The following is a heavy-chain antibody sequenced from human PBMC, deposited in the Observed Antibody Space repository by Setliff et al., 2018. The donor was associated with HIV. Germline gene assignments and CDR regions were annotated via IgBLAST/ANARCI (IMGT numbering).Heavy chain of an antibody. CDR3: ARDPAFRRYYDILTGYSPSWVDP. CDR2: ISAYNGNT. D-gene: IGHD3-9*01. V-gene: IGHV1-18*01. J-gene: IGHJ5*02. Sequence: ASVKVSCKASGYTFTNYGINWVRQAPGQGLEWMGWISAYNGNTNHAQKLQGRVTMTTDTSTSTAYMELRSLRSDDTAVYYCARDPAFRRYYDILTGYSPSWVDPWGQGTLVTV. CDR1: GYTFTNYG.